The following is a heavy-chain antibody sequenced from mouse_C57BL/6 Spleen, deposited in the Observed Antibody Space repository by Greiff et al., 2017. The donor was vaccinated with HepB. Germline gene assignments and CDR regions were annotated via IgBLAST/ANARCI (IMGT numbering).Heavy chain of an antibody. V-gene: IGHV1-42*01. Sequence: EVQLQQSGPELVKPGASVKISCKASGYSFTGYYMNWVKQSPEKSLEWIGEINPSTGGTTYNQKFKAKATLTVDKSSSTAYMQLKSLTSEDSAVYYCASYYGSTRGSYFDYWGQGTTLTVSS. CDR1: GYSFTGYY. CDR3: ASYYGSTRGSYFDY. CDR2: INPSTGGT. J-gene: IGHJ2*01. D-gene: IGHD1-1*01.